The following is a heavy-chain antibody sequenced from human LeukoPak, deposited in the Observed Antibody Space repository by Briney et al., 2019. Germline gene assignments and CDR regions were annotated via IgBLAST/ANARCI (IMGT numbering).Heavy chain of an antibody. CDR3: ARRPRGVIIKTWFDS. CDR1: DGSFSGYY. V-gene: IGHV4-34*01. CDR2: INHSGSA. J-gene: IGHJ5*01. D-gene: IGHD3-10*01. Sequence: SETLSLTCAVYDGSFSGYYCSWIRQPPGKGLEWIGEINHSGSANYNPSLKSRVTIFLDTSKNQFSLNLSSVTAADTAVYYCARRPRGVIIKTWFDSWGQGTLVTVSS.